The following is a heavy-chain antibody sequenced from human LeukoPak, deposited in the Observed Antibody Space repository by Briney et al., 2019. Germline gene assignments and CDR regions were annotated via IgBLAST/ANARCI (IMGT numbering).Heavy chain of an antibody. Sequence: SETLSLTCTVSGGSINSSSYYWGWVRQPPGKGLEWIGTIYYSGSTYYNPSLKSRVTISVDTSKNQFSLKLSSVTASDTAVYYCARRFAPSRNDAFDIWGQGTMVTVSS. CDR2: IYYSGST. J-gene: IGHJ3*02. V-gene: IGHV4-39*01. CDR3: ARRFAPSRNDAFDI. D-gene: IGHD3-10*01. CDR1: GGSINSSSYY.